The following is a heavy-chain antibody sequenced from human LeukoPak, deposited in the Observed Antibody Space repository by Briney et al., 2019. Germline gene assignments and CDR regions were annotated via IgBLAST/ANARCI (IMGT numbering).Heavy chain of an antibody. Sequence: SGGSLRLSCAASGFTFSSYSMNWVRQAPGKGLEWVSSISSSSSYIYYADSVKGRFTISRDNAKNSLYLHMNSLRAEDTAVYYCARDLILGADYDILPGYLFDYWGQGTLVTVSS. CDR3: ARDLILGADYDILPGYLFDY. D-gene: IGHD3-9*01. CDR1: GFTFSSYS. J-gene: IGHJ4*02. V-gene: IGHV3-21*01. CDR2: ISSSSSYI.